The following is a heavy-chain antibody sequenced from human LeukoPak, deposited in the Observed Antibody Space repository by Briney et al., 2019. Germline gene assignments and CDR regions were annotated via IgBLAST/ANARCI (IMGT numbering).Heavy chain of an antibody. V-gene: IGHV4-59*01. CDR1: GGSISSYY. CDR3: ARDRSIAAAVTHWFFDY. J-gene: IGHJ4*02. Sequence: SETLSLTCTVSGGSISSYYWSWIRQPPGKGLEWIGYIYYSGSTNYNPSLKSRVTISVDTSKNQFSLKLSSVTAADTAVYYCARDRSIAAAVTHWFFDYWGQGTLVTVSS. D-gene: IGHD6-13*01. CDR2: IYYSGST.